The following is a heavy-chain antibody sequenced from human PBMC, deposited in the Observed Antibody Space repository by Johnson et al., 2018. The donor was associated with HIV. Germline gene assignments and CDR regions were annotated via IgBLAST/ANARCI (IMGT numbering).Heavy chain of an antibody. Sequence: VQLVESGGGVVRPGGSLRLSCTASGFTFDDYGMSWVRQAPGKGLEWVSYINWNGGNTGYADSVKGRFTISRDNAKNSLYLKMNSLRAEDTAVYYCARAYYTFWSGYDAFDIWGQGTMVTVSS. CDR1: GFTFDDYG. CDR3: ARAYYTFWSGYDAFDI. V-gene: IGHV3-20*04. D-gene: IGHD3-3*01. J-gene: IGHJ3*02. CDR2: INWNGGNT.